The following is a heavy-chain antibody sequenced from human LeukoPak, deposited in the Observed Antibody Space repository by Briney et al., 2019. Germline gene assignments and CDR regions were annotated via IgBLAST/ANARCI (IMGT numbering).Heavy chain of an antibody. D-gene: IGHD3-10*01. CDR3: AKDLYYGSGVDAFDI. CDR2: ISGSGDGT. Sequence: PGGSLRLSCAASGFTFSSYAMTWVRQGPGKGLEWVSGISGSGDGTYYAGSVKGRFTISRDNSKNTLYLQMNSLRAEDTAVYYCAKDLYYGSGVDAFDIWGQGTMVTVSS. CDR1: GFTFSSYA. J-gene: IGHJ3*02. V-gene: IGHV3-23*01.